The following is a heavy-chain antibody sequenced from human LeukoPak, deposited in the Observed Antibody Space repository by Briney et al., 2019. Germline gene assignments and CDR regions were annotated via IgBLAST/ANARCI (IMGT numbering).Heavy chain of an antibody. D-gene: IGHD3-3*01. CDR2: INHSGST. V-gene: IGHV4-34*01. CDR1: GGSFSGYY. CDR3: AREDYDFSAGMDV. Sequence: PSETLSLTCAVYGGSFSGYYWSWIRQPPGKGLEWIGEINHSGSTNYNPSLKSRVTISVDTSKNQFSLKLSSVTAADTAVYYCAREDYDFSAGMDVWGQGTTVTVSS. J-gene: IGHJ6*02.